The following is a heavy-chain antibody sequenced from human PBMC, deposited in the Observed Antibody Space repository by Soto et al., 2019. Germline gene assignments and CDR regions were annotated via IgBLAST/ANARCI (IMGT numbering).Heavy chain of an antibody. V-gene: IGHV1-3*01. Sequence: GASVNVSCKASGYTFTSYAMHWVRQAPGQRLEWMGWINAGNGNTKYSQKFQGRVTITRDTSASTAYMELSSLRSEDTAVYYCARDTIFGVVTDYYYYMDVWGKGTTVTVSS. CDR2: INAGNGNT. CDR3: ARDTIFGVVTDYYYYMDV. D-gene: IGHD3-3*01. CDR1: GYTFTSYA. J-gene: IGHJ6*03.